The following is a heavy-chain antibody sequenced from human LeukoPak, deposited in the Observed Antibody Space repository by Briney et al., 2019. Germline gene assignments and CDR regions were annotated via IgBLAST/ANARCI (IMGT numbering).Heavy chain of an antibody. Sequence: GGSLRLSCAASGFTFSNYWMSWVRQAPGKGLEWVANIKQDGSEKYYIDSVKGRFTISRDNAKNSLYLQMNSLRAEDTALYYCARVASNYDFDYWGQGTLVSVSS. J-gene: IGHJ4*02. CDR2: IKQDGSEK. CDR3: ARVASNYDFDY. V-gene: IGHV3-7*03. D-gene: IGHD4-11*01. CDR1: GFTFSNYW.